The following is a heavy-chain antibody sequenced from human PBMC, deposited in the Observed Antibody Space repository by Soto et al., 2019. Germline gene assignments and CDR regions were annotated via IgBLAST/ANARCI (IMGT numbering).Heavy chain of an antibody. CDR1: GGTFSSYA. CDR3: ASVGRCFWSGYCTPPNWFDP. J-gene: IGHJ5*02. V-gene: IGHV1-69*13. CDR2: IIPIFGTA. Sequence: ASVKVSCKASGGTFSSYAISWVRQAPGQGLEWMGGIIPIFGTANYAQKFQGRVTITADESTSTAYMELSSLRSEDTAVYYCASVGRCFWSGYCTPPNWFDPWGQGTLVTVSS. D-gene: IGHD3-3*01.